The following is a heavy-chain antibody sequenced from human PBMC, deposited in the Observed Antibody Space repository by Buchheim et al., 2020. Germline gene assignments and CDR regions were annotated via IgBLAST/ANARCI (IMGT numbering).Heavy chain of an antibody. J-gene: IGHJ4*02. Sequence: EVQLVESGGVVVQPGGSLRLSCAASGFTFDDYSMHWVRQAPGKGLEWVSLISWDGGSTYYADSVKGRFTISRDNRKNSLYLQMNSLRTEDTALYYCAKCSKTTVTTWELDYWGQGTL. CDR1: GFTFDDYS. V-gene: IGHV3-43*01. CDR3: AKCSKTTVTTWELDY. D-gene: IGHD4-17*01. CDR2: ISWDGGST.